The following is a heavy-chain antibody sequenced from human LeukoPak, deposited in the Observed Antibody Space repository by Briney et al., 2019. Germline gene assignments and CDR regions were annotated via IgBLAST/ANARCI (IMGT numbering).Heavy chain of an antibody. CDR1: GFTFRSYG. V-gene: IGHV3-30*18. Sequence: GRSLRLSCAASGFTFRSYGMHWVRQAAGKGLKWVAVISYDGSNKYYADSVKGRFTISRDNSKNTLYLQMNSLRAEDTAVYYCANTVRYCSSTSCTSAWGQGTLVTVSS. D-gene: IGHD2-2*01. CDR3: ANTVRYCSSTSCTSA. CDR2: ISYDGSNK. J-gene: IGHJ5*02.